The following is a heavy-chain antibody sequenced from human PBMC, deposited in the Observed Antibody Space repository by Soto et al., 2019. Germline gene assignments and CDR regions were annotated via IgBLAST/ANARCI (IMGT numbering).Heavy chain of an antibody. CDR1: GFTFTSYC. V-gene: IGHV3-64*01. D-gene: IGHD5-18*01. CDR2: ISNDAVLT. J-gene: IGHJ6*02. CDR3: ARGQLPCDDDSYGMDV. Sequence: EVHLVESGGDLVQPGGSPTLSCVASGFTFTSYCMHWVRQAPGKGLEYLSAISNDAVLTYYANSVKDIFTIARGNSKATLSLHMGSLRSEDMAVYDCARGQLPCDDDSYGMDVWGRGTTVTVSS.